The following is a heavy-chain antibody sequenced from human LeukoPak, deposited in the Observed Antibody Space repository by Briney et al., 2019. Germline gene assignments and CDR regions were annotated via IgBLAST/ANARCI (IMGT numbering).Heavy chain of an antibody. V-gene: IGHV3-64*01. CDR3: AREGSPTTYDY. D-gene: IGHD2/OR15-2a*01. CDR2: INSNGGST. J-gene: IGHJ4*02. Sequence: GGSLRLSCAASGFTFSSYTMHRVRQAPGKGLESVSAINSNGGSTYYANSVKGRFTISRDNSKITLYLQMYRLRAEDMAVYYCAREGSPTTYDYWGQGTLVTVSS. CDR1: GFTFSSYT.